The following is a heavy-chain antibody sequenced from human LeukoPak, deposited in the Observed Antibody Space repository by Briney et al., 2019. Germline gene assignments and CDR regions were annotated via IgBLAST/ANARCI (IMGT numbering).Heavy chain of an antibody. D-gene: IGHD3-22*01. J-gene: IGHJ4*02. CDR3: ARVAYYYDSSGYYYFDY. V-gene: IGHV4-59*01. Sequence: SETLSLTCTVSGGSISSYYWSWIRQPPGKGLEWIGYIYYSGSTNYNPSLKSRVIISVETSKNQFSLKLSSVTAADTAVYYCARVAYYYDSSGYYYFDYWGQGTLVTVSS. CDR1: GGSISSYY. CDR2: IYYSGST.